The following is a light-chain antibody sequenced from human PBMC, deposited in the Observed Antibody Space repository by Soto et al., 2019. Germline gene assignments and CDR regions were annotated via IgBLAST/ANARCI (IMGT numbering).Light chain of an antibody. CDR3: QQYNTYV. CDR2: DAS. Sequence: DIQMTQSPSTLSASVGGRVTITCRASQSIASWLAWYQQKPGKAPELLIYDASSLKSGVPSRFSGSGSGTEFTLTISDLQPGDFATYFCQQYNTYVFGQGTKVDNK. CDR1: QSIASW. J-gene: IGKJ1*01. V-gene: IGKV1-5*01.